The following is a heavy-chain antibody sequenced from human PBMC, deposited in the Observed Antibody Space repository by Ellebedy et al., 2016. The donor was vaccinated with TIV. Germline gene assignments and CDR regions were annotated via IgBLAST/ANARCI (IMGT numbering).Heavy chain of an antibody. J-gene: IGHJ6*02. CDR3: ARDGAYGDYSPGYYGMDV. Sequence: GRSLRLSCAASGFTFNSYWMSWVRQAPGKGLEWVANINQDGSRIYYVDSVKGRFTISRDNAKNSVFLRMNTLRVEDTAVYHCARDGAYGDYSPGYYGMDVWGQGTTVTVSS. CDR1: GFTFNSYW. V-gene: IGHV3-7*03. CDR2: INQDGSRI. D-gene: IGHD5-12*01.